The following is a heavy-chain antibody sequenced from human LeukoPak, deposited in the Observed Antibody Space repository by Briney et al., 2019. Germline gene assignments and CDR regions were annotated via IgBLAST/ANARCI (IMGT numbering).Heavy chain of an antibody. D-gene: IGHD5-12*01. Sequence: ASVKVSCKVSGYTLTELSMHWVRQAPGKGLEWMGGFDPEDGETIYAQKFQGRVTMTEDTSTDTAYMELSSLRSEDTAVYYCATDKETGRGVATSLWPSLAWGQGTLVTVSS. CDR2: FDPEDGET. V-gene: IGHV1-24*01. CDR1: GYTLTELS. J-gene: IGHJ5*02. CDR3: ATDKETGRGVATSLWPSLA.